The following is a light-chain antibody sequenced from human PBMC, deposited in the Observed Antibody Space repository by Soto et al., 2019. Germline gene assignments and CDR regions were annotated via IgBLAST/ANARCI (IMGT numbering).Light chain of an antibody. CDR2: GTS. J-gene: IGKJ5*01. CDR3: QQSFTTLLIT. CDR1: QSINTY. Sequence: DIQMTQSPSFLSASVGDRVTISCRASQSINTYLNWYQHKPGKAPKLLIYGTSDLQSGVPSRFSGGGFRNSFTPPISSLQPEDFGTFYCQQSFTTLLITFRQGTRLEFK. V-gene: IGKV1-39*01.